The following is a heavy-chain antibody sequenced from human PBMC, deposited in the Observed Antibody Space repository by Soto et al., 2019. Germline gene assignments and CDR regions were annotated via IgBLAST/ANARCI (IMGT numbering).Heavy chain of an antibody. CDR1: GGSISSGGYS. CDR3: ARSGGAYNWFDP. Sequence: QLQLQESGSGLVKPSQTLSLTCAVSGGSISSGGYSWSWIRQPPGKGLEWIGYIYHSGSTYYNPHLKSRVTISGDRSKNQFSLKMSSVTAADTAVYYCARSGGAYNWFDPWGQGTLVTVSS. V-gene: IGHV4-30-2*01. J-gene: IGHJ5*02. D-gene: IGHD2-21*01. CDR2: IYHSGST.